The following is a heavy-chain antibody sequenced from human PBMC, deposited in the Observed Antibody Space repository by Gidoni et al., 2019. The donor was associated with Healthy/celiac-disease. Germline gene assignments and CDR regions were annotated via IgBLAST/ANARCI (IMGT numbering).Heavy chain of an antibody. V-gene: IGHV1-3*01. D-gene: IGHD2-8*01. J-gene: IGHJ4*02. CDR3: ARGRGMVYALDY. CDR1: GYTFTSYA. CDR2: INAGNGNT. Sequence: QVQLVQSGAEVKKPGASVKVSCKASGYTFTSYAMHWVRQAPGQRLEWMGWINAGNGNTKYSQKFQGRVTITRDTSASTAYMELSSLRSEDTAVYYCARGRGMVYALDYWGQGTLVTVSS.